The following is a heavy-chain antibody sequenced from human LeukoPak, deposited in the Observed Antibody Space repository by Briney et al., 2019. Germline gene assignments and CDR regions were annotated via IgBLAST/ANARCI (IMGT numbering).Heavy chain of an antibody. V-gene: IGHV3-48*01. D-gene: IGHD4/OR15-4a*01. CDR1: GLSFSDYS. Sequence: PGGSLRLSCAASGLSFSDYSMNWVRQAPGKGLEWVSYISSSSRSSIYYAGSVKGRFTISRDNAKNSLFLQMNSLRAEDTAVYYCARGARGAFDPWGQGTLVTVSS. J-gene: IGHJ5*02. CDR3: ARGARGAFDP. CDR2: ISSSSRSSI.